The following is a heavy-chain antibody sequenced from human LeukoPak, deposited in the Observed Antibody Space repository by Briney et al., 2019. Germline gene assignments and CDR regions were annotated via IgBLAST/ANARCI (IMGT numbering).Heavy chain of an antibody. D-gene: IGHD3-9*01. CDR2: IYSGGST. CDR1: GFTVSSNY. V-gene: IGHV3-66*01. J-gene: IGHJ4*02. Sequence: GGSLRLSCAASGFTVSSNYMSWVRQAPGKGLEWVSVIYSGGSTYYADSVKGRFTISRDNSKNTLYLQMNSLRAEDTAVYYCASGKRGYDILTGYYRWGQGTLVTVSS. CDR3: ASGKRGYDILTGYYR.